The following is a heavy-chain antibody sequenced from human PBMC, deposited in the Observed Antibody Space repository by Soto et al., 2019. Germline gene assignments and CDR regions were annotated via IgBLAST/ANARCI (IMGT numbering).Heavy chain of an antibody. CDR3: ATIAAPGDDYFDY. Sequence: EVQLVESGGGLVQPGRSLRLSCAASGFTFDDYAMHWVRQAPGKGLEWVSGISWNSSSIGYADSVKGRFTISRDNAKISLYLQMNSLIAEDTALYYCATIAAPGDDYFDYWGQGTLVTVSS. J-gene: IGHJ4*02. CDR2: ISWNSSSI. CDR1: GFTFDDYA. D-gene: IGHD6-13*01. V-gene: IGHV3-9*01.